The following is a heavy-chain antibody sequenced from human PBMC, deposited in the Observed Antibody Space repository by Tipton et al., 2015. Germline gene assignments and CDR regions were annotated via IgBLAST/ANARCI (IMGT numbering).Heavy chain of an antibody. CDR1: SDSINKYC. V-gene: IGHV4-59*01. CDR2: IQYSGGT. Sequence: TLSLTCTVSSDSINKYCWSWIRQPPGKELQWIGYIQYSGGTNYNPSLESRVSMSVDTSKTQFSLEMRSVTATDTAVYYCARARGRHGGSFDSWGQGILVTVSS. D-gene: IGHD4-23*01. CDR3: ARARGRHGGSFDS. J-gene: IGHJ4*02.